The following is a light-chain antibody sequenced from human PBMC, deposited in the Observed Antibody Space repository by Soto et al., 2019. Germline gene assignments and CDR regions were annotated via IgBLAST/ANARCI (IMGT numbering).Light chain of an antibody. CDR3: QKYVSPLWT. Sequence: DIPMTQSPSSLSASVGDRVTITCRASQGIGNYLTWYQQKPGKVPKLLIYAASTLQSGVPSRFSGSGSGTDFTLTISSLQPEDVATYYCQKYVSPLWTFGQGTTVEIK. CDR2: AAS. V-gene: IGKV1-27*01. CDR1: QGIGNY. J-gene: IGKJ1*01.